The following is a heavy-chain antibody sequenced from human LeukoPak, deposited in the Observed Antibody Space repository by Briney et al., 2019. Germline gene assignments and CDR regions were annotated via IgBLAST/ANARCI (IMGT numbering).Heavy chain of an antibody. CDR1: GFTFSDYY. CDR3: AKDGYCSSTSCYHYYYYGMDV. V-gene: IGHV3-11*04. CDR2: ISSSGSTI. Sequence: PGGSLRLSCAASGFTFSDYYMSWIRQAPGKGLEWVSYISSSGSTIYYADSVKGRFTISRDNSKNTLYLQMNSLRAEDTAVYYCAKDGYCSSTSCYHYYYYGMDVWGQGTTVTVSS. J-gene: IGHJ6*02. D-gene: IGHD2-2*01.